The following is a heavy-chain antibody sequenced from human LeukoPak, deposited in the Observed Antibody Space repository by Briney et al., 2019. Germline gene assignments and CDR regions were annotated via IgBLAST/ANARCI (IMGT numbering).Heavy chain of an antibody. CDR2: IRSKANSYAT. V-gene: IGHV3-73*01. J-gene: IGHJ4*02. Sequence: QSGGSLRLSCAASGFTFSGSAMHWVRQASGKGLEWVGRIRSKANSYATAYAASVKGRFTISRDDSKNTAYLQMNSLKTEDTAVYYCAKDTDYDIFKTPGLFDYWGQGTLVTVSS. CDR1: GFTFSGSA. CDR3: AKDTDYDIFKTPGLFDY. D-gene: IGHD3-9*01.